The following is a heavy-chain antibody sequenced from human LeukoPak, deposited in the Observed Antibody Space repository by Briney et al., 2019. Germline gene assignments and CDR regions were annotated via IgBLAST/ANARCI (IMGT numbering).Heavy chain of an antibody. CDR1: GFTFSSYA. D-gene: IGHD3-10*01. Sequence: GGSLRLSCAASGFTFSSYAMSWVRQAPGKGLERVSRIKSSGGDTYYIDSVKGRFTISRDDSRNTLYLKMNSMRAEDTAVYYCARDYRSGNYLPLGYWGQGTLVTVSS. J-gene: IGHJ4*02. V-gene: IGHV3-23*01. CDR2: IKSSGGDT. CDR3: ARDYRSGNYLPLGY.